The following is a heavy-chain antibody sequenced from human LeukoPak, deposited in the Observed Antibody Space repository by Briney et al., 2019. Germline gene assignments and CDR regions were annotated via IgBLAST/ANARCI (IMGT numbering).Heavy chain of an antibody. D-gene: IGHD3-10*01. CDR1: GYTFTGYY. CDR2: INPNSGGT. Sequence: GASVKVSCKASGYTFTGYYMHWVRQAPGQGLEWMGWINPNSGGTNYAQKFQGRVTMTRDTSICTAYMELSRLRSDDTAVYYCARDRLMVRGVIIMSWFDPWGQGTLVTVSS. CDR3: ARDRLMVRGVIIMSWFDP. V-gene: IGHV1-2*02. J-gene: IGHJ5*02.